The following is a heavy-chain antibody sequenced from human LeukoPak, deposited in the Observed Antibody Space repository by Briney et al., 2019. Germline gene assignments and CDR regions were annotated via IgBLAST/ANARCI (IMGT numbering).Heavy chain of an antibody. Sequence: GGSLRLSCAASGFTFSSYAMHWVRQAPGKGLEWVSYISSSSSTIYYADSVKGRFTISRDNAKNSLYLQMNSLRAEDTAVYYCARLRVGSLDYWGQGTLVTVSS. J-gene: IGHJ4*02. D-gene: IGHD6-13*01. CDR2: ISSSSSTI. V-gene: IGHV3-48*01. CDR3: ARLRVGSLDY. CDR1: GFTFSSYA.